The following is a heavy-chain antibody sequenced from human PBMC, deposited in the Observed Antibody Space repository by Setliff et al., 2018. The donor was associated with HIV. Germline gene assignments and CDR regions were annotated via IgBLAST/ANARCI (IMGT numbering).Heavy chain of an antibody. Sequence: SETLSLTCTVSGGSISSSSYYWGWIRQPPGKGLEWIGSIYYSGSTYYNPSLKSRVTIFVDTSKNQFSLKLSSVTAADTAVYYCARHERSIFGVTYSYYMDVWGKGTTVTVSS. J-gene: IGHJ6*03. CDR1: GGSISSSSYY. D-gene: IGHD3-3*01. CDR3: ARHERSIFGVTYSYYMDV. V-gene: IGHV4-39*01. CDR2: IYYSGST.